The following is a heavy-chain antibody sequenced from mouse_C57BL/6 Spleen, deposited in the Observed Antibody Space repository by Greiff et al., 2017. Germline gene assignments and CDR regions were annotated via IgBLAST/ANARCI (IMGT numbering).Heavy chain of an antibody. V-gene: IGHV14-4*01. J-gene: IGHJ2*01. CDR3: TTGKLTGTVY. Sequence: VQLQQSGAELVRPGASVKLSCTASGFNIKDDYMHWVKQRPEQGLEWIGWIDPENGDTEYASKFQGKATITADTSSNPAYLQLSSLTSEDTAVYYCTTGKLTGTVYWGQGTTLTVSS. D-gene: IGHD4-1*01. CDR1: GFNIKDDY. CDR2: IDPENGDT.